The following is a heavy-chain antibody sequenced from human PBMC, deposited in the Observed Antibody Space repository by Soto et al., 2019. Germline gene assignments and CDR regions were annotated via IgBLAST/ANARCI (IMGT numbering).Heavy chain of an antibody. D-gene: IGHD3-10*01. V-gene: IGHV4-34*01. Sequence: QVQLQQWGAGLLKPSETLSLTCAVYGGSFSGYYWSWIRQPPGKGLEWIGEINHSGSTNYNPSLKSRVTISVDTSKNQVSLKLSSVTAADTAVYYCARVSGIYYYGMEVWGQGTTVTVSS. CDR2: INHSGST. CDR3: ARVSGIYYYGMEV. J-gene: IGHJ6*02. CDR1: GGSFSGYY.